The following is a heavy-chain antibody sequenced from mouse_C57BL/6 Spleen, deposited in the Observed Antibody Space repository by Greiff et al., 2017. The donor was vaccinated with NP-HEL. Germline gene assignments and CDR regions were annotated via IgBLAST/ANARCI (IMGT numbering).Heavy chain of an antibody. CDR3: ARDYYGSSYVS. CDR1: GYTFTSYT. V-gene: IGHV1-4*01. J-gene: IGHJ2*01. D-gene: IGHD1-1*01. Sequence: VQLQQSGAELARPGASVKMSCKASGYTFTSYTMHWVKQRPGQGLEWIGYINPSSGYTTYNQKFKDKAPLTADKSSSTAYMQLSSLTSEDSAVNYCARDYYGSSYVSWGQGTTLTVSS. CDR2: INPSSGYT.